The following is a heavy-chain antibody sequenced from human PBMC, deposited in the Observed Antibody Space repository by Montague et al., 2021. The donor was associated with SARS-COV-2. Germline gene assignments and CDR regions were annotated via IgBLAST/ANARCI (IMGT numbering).Heavy chain of an antibody. J-gene: IGHJ6*02. CDR2: IYHSGST. CDR1: GGSISSGGYS. V-gene: IGHV4-30-2*01. D-gene: IGHD3-10*01. Sequence: TLSLTCAVSGGSISSGGYSWNWIRQPPGKGLEWIGYIYHSGSTYYNPSLKSRVIISLDSSKNQFSLNLTSVTAADTAVYYCARGSMVRGGKVYYGVDVWGRGTTVTVSS. CDR3: ARGSMVRGGKVYYGVDV.